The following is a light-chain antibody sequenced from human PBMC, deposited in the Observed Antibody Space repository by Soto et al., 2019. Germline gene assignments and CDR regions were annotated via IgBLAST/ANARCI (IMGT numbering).Light chain of an antibody. V-gene: IGLV2-14*03. CDR3: TSYTTSSTYV. CDR2: DVN. J-gene: IGLJ1*01. CDR1: SSDVGGYNF. Sequence: SVLPQPASVSGSPGQSITISCTGTSSDVGGYNFVSWYQHHPGKAPKLIIYDVNNRPSGVSNRSSGSKSGNTASLTISGLQAEDEADYYCTSYTTSSTYVFGTGTKVTVL.